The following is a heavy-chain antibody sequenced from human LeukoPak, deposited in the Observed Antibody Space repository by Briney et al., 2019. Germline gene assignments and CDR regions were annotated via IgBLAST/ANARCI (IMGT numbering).Heavy chain of an antibody. V-gene: IGHV3-48*03. CDR2: ISSGASTM. Sequence: GGSLRLSCAASGFMFSSFEMYWVRQAPEKGLEWVSYISSGASTMYYADSVKGRFTISRDNARNSLFLQMNSLRAEDTAVYYCALLAVASDFDYWGQGTLVTVSS. CDR3: ALLAVASDFDY. CDR1: GFMFSSFE. D-gene: IGHD6-19*01. J-gene: IGHJ4*02.